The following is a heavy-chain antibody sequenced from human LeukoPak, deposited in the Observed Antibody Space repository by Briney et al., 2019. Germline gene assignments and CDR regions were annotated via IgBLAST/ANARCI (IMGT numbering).Heavy chain of an antibody. CDR2: ICGSGGST. Sequence: GGSLGLSCAASGFTFSSYAMSWVRQAPGKGRGWVSDICGSGGSTYYADTAKGRFTISRDNSKNTLYLQMNSLRAEDTAVYYCAKVFVVVPAATENYGMDVWGQGTTVTVSS. V-gene: IGHV3-23*01. D-gene: IGHD2-2*01. CDR3: AKVFVVVPAATENYGMDV. CDR1: GFTFSSYA. J-gene: IGHJ6*02.